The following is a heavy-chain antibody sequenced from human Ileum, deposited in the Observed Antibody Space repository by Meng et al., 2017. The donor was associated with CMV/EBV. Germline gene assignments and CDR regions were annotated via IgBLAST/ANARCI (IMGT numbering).Heavy chain of an antibody. J-gene: IGHJ4*02. Sequence: QVQLQEAGPVPVKPSETLTHACACSCSCNNNYYWSWIREPPGKGLEWIGYVYYTRRIEYNPSLKGRISIAVYTSKNQFSLKLNSVTTADTAMYYCTRDLGTSSSGVWGQGTLVTVSS. V-gene: IGHV4-59*01. CDR3: TRDLGTSSSGV. D-gene: IGHD6-6*01. CDR2: VYYTRRI. CDR1: CSCNNNYY.